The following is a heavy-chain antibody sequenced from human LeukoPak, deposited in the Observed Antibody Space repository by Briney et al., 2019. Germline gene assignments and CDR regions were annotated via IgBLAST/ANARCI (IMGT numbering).Heavy chain of an antibody. J-gene: IGHJ4*02. D-gene: IGHD4-17*01. CDR3: ARHGGDYTFDY. V-gene: IGHV4-59*08. CDR1: GGSISSYY. Sequence: PSETLSLPCTVSGGSISSYYWSWIRQPPGKGLEWIAYMDYSGSTFYNPSLKSRVSTSVDTSKNQSSLKGRSVTAADTAVYYCARHGGDYTFDYWGQGTLVTVSS. CDR2: MDYSGST.